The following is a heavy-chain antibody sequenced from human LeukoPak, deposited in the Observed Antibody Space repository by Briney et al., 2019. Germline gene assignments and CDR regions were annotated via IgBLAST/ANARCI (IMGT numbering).Heavy chain of an antibody. Sequence: ASVKVSCKASGYTFTSYDINWVRQATGQGLEWMGWMNPNSGNTGYAQKFQGRVTMTRNTSISTAYMELSSLRSEDTAVYYCARFMVRGVIITRYYYYYMDVWGKETTVTVSS. CDR3: ARFMVRGVIITRYYYYYMDV. V-gene: IGHV1-8*01. J-gene: IGHJ6*03. CDR1: GYTFTSYD. CDR2: MNPNSGNT. D-gene: IGHD3-10*01.